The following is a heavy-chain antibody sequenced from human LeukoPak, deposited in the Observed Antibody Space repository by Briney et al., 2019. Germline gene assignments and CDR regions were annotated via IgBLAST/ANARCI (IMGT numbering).Heavy chain of an antibody. D-gene: IGHD3-3*01. Sequence: PSETLSLTCAVYGGSFSGYYWSWIRQPPGRGLEWIGEINHSGSTNYNPSLKSRVTISVDTSKNQFSLKLSSVTAADTAVYYCASLRFLEWLPNYFDYWGQGTLVTVSS. CDR1: GGSFSGYY. CDR3: ASLRFLEWLPNYFDY. J-gene: IGHJ4*02. V-gene: IGHV4-34*01. CDR2: INHSGST.